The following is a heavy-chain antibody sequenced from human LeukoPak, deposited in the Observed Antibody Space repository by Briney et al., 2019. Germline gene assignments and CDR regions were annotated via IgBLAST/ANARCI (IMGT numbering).Heavy chain of an antibody. CDR1: GFTFSSYS. V-gene: IGHV3-74*01. D-gene: IGHD3-16*02. CDR2: INSDGSST. CDR3: ARVNPYDYVWGSYRSSDY. Sequence: PGGSLRLSCAASGFTFSSYSMNWVRQAPGKGLVWVSRINSDGSSTSYADSVKGRFTISRDNAKNTLYLQMNSLRAEDTAVYYCARVNPYDYVWGSYRSSDYWGQGTLVTVSS. J-gene: IGHJ4*02.